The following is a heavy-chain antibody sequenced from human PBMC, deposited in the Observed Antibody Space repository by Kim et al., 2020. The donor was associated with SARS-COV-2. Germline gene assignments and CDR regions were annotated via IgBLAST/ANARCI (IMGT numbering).Heavy chain of an antibody. V-gene: IGHV3-15*01. J-gene: IGHJ4*02. CDR2: IRSKVDGGTA. Sequence: GGSLRLSCAASGFTFTKVWLSWVRQAPGKGLEWVGRIRSKVDGGTADYAAPVKGRFTTSRDDSKNTLYLQMNGLRAEDTAFYHCTTDYERIGGLCDGETCYPASLWGQGTLVTVSS. D-gene: IGHD2-21*01. CDR3: TTDYERIGGLCDGETCYPASL. CDR1: GFTFTKVW.